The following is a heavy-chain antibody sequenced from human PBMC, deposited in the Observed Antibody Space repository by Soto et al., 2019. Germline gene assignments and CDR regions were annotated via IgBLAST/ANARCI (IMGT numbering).Heavy chain of an antibody. J-gene: IGHJ4*02. CDR2: IIPIFGTA. CDR1: GGTFSSYA. CDR3: ARVGSKNYYDSSGYYYFDY. Sequence: SVKVSLKASGGTFSSYAISWVRQAPGQGLEWMGGIIPIFGTANYAQKFQGRVTITADESTSTAYMELSSLRSEDTAVYYCARVGSKNYYDSSGYYYFDYWGQGTLVTVSS. D-gene: IGHD3-22*01. V-gene: IGHV1-69*13.